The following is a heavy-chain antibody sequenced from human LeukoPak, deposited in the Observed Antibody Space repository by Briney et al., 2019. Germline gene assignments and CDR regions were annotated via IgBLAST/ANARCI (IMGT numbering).Heavy chain of an antibody. CDR2: ISYSSSPI. CDR3: ARGRVGAMLCYFDQ. J-gene: IGHJ4*02. V-gene: IGHV3-48*02. D-gene: IGHD1-26*01. CDR1: GFTFSSYS. Sequence: GGSLRLSCAASGFTFSSYSMNWVRQAPGKGLEWVSYISYSSSPIYYADSVKGRFTISRDNAKNSLYLQLNSLGDEDTAVYYCARGRVGAMLCYFDQWGQGTLVTVSS.